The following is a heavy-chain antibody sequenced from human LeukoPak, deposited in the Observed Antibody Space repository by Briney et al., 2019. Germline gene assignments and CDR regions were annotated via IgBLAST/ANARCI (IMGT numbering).Heavy chain of an antibody. Sequence: GGSLRLSCVASGITFSNYPINWVRQAPGMGLEWVSSITGDSIHTFYADSVKGRFTISRDNAKNSLYLQTNSLRAEDTAVYYCAREGRDDYDSRNALDIWGQGTMVTVSS. CDR2: ITGDSIHT. D-gene: IGHD3-22*01. CDR1: GITFSNYP. V-gene: IGHV3-21*01. CDR3: AREGRDDYDSRNALDI. J-gene: IGHJ3*02.